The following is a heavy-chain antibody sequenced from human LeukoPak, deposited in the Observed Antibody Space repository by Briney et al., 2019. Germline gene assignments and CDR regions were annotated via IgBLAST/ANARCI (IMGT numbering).Heavy chain of an antibody. CDR2: ISDKGVS. CDR3: ARGRFNMIRGVIKTVWFDP. J-gene: IGHJ5*02. D-gene: IGHD3-10*01. Sequence: SETLSLTCSVSGGSFTDYYWSWIRQPPGKGLEWIGYISDKGVSHYSPSLKSRITISADTSKKQVSLRLTSATAADTAVYYCARGRFNMIRGVIKTVWFDPWTQGTQVTVSS. V-gene: IGHV4-59*01. CDR1: GGSFTDYY.